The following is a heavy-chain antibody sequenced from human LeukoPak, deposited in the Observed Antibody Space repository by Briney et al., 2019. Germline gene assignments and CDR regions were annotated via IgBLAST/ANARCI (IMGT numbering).Heavy chain of an antibody. D-gene: IGHD6-13*01. CDR3: ARDSSSSSFDY. CDR1: GFTFSNYS. J-gene: IGHJ4*02. CDR2: ISSGSITI. V-gene: IGHV3-48*01. Sequence: GGSLRLSCAASGFTFSNYSMNWVRQAPGKGLEWVSYISSGSITIYYADSVKGRFTISRDNAKNSLYLQMNSLRAEDTAVYYCARDSSSSSFDYWGQGTLVTVSS.